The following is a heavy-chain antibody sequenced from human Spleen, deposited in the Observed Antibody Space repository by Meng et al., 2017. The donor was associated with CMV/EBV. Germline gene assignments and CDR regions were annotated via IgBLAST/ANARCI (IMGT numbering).Heavy chain of an antibody. J-gene: IGHJ6*02. CDR2: ISWDGGSR. Sequence: GESLKISCAASGFTFSSYWMHWVRQAPGKGLEWVSLISWDGGSRYYADSVKGRFTISRDNSKNSLYLQMNSLRTEDTALYYCAKAILSYVILTAYYNPDYYYGMDVWGQGTTVTVSS. CDR3: AKAILSYVILTAYYNPDYYYGMDV. V-gene: IGHV3-43*01. CDR1: GFTFSSYW. D-gene: IGHD3-9*01.